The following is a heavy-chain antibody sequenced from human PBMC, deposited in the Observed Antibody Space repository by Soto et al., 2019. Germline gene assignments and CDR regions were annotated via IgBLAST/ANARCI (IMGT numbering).Heavy chain of an antibody. V-gene: IGHV3-30*03. CDR3: AIRPEDYYDYVMDV. CDR1: GFTFSTHG. CDR2: ISYDGNNK. J-gene: IGHJ6*02. D-gene: IGHD4-17*01. Sequence: QVQLVESGGGVVQPGRSLRLSCAASGFTFSTHGMHWVRQAPGKGLEWVALISYDGNNKYYADSVKGRFTISRDNSKNTLYLEMNSLRAEDTAVYYCAIRPEDYYDYVMDVWGQGTTVTVSS.